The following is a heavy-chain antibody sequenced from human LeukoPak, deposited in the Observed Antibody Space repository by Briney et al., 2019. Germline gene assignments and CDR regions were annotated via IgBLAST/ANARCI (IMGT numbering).Heavy chain of an antibody. J-gene: IGHJ6*04. V-gene: IGHV1-3*01. D-gene: IGHD2-2*01. CDR1: GYTFTSYA. CDR3: ARDIVVVPAAPYGMDV. Sequence: GASVKVSCKASGYTFTSYAMHWVRQAPGQRLEWMGWINAGNGNTKYSQKFQGRVTITRDTSASTAYKELSSLRSEDTAVYYCARDIVVVPAAPYGMDVWGKGTTVTVSS. CDR2: INAGNGNT.